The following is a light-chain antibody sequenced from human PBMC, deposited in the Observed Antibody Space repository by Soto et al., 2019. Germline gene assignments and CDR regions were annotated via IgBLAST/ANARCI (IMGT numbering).Light chain of an antibody. CDR3: QQYNNWPLT. V-gene: IGKV3-15*01. J-gene: IGKJ4*01. CDR1: QSVSRN. Sequence: ETVMTQSPATLSMSPGERIILSCRASQSVSRNLAWYQQRPGQTPRLLFYGASTRATGIPARFSASGSGTEFILTISSLQSEDFAVYYCQQYNNWPLTFGGGTK. CDR2: GAS.